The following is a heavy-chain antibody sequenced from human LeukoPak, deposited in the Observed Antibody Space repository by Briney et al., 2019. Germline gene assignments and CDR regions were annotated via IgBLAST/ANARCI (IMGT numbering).Heavy chain of an antibody. J-gene: IGHJ2*01. CDR1: GGSISSGGYY. V-gene: IGHV4-31*03. CDR2: IYYSGTT. Sequence: SETLSLTCTVSGGSISSGGYYWGWIRQPPGMGLEWIGFIYYSGTTYYNPSLKSRITISVDTSKDQISLELTSVTAADTAVYYCAREGGSVSGSLTRHFDLWGRGTLVTVSS. CDR3: AREGGSVSGSLTRHFDL. D-gene: IGHD1-26*01.